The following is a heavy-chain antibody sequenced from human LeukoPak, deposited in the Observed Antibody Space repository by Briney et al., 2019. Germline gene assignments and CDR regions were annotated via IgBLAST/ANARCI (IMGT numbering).Heavy chain of an antibody. CDR2: ISSSSSII. D-gene: IGHD6-13*01. CDR3: VRDHTRFGYSSIWHYFDS. CDR1: GFTFSDYY. J-gene: IGHJ4*02. V-gene: IGHV3-11*01. Sequence: PGGSLRLSCAASGFTFSDYYMSWIRQAPGKGLEWISYISSSSSIIYYADSVKGRFTISRDNAKSSLYLQMNSLTAEDTAVYYCVRDHTRFGYSSIWHYFDSWGQGTLVIVSS.